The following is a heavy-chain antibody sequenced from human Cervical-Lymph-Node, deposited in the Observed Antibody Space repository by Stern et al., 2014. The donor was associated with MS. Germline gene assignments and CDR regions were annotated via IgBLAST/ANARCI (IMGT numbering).Heavy chain of an antibody. Sequence: VQLLESGPGLVKPSQTLSLTCTVSGDSISSGNYYWSWIRQPAGKGLEWIGRIYSSGTTYYNPSLRRRVTISIDTSNNQSSLKLSSVTATDTAVYYCATQGRALAPDWGQGTLVTVSS. CDR1: GDSISSGNYY. CDR3: ATQGRALAPD. V-gene: IGHV4-61*02. CDR2: IYSSGTT. J-gene: IGHJ4*02.